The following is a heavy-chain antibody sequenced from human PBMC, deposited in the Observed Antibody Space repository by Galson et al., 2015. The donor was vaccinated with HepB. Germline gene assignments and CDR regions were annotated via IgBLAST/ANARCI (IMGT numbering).Heavy chain of an antibody. CDR1: GDSVSSNSAA. CDR3: ARGSSSWYAASWYFDY. D-gene: IGHD6-13*01. Sequence: CAISGDSVSSNSAAWNWIRQSPSRGLEWLGRTYYRSKRYNDYAVSVKSRITINPDTSKNQFSLQLNSVTPEDTAVYYCARGSSSWYAASWYFDYWGQGTLVTVSS. J-gene: IGHJ4*02. CDR2: TYYRSKRYN. V-gene: IGHV6-1*01.